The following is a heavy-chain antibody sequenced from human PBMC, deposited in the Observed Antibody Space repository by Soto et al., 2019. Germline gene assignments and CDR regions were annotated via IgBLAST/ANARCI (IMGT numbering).Heavy chain of an antibody. CDR3: ARRRIVGASDYFDY. V-gene: IGHV4-34*01. Sequence: QVQLQQWGAGLLKPSETLSLTCAVYGGSFSGYYWSWIRQPPGKGLEWIGEINHSGSTNYNPSLKSRGTISVDTSKNQFSLKLSSVTAADTAVYYCARRRIVGASDYFDYWGQGTLVTVSS. D-gene: IGHD1-26*01. CDR2: INHSGST. J-gene: IGHJ4*02. CDR1: GGSFSGYY.